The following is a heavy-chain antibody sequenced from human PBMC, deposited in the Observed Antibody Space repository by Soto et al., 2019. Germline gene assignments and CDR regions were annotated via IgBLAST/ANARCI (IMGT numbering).Heavy chain of an antibody. Sequence: QVHLVESGGGVVQPGKSLRLSCAASGFKFGSYGMHWVRQAPGKGLEWVALISFDGSNKHYGDSVKGRFTLSRDTSKNTLYLQMNSLRAEDTAFYYCAKDHEWETTLTPGLLDHWGQGTLVIVSP. CDR2: ISFDGSNK. CDR3: AKDHEWETTLTPGLLDH. CDR1: GFKFGSYG. D-gene: IGHD4-17*01. J-gene: IGHJ4*02. V-gene: IGHV3-30*18.